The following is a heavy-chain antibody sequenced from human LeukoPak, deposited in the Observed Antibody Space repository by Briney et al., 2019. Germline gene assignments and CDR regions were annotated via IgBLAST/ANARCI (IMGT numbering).Heavy chain of an antibody. CDR3: TRVRYGELDV. V-gene: IGHV3-23*01. J-gene: IGHJ6*02. CDR1: GFTFSSYA. CDR2: MSGSGGST. Sequence: GGSLRLSCAASGFTFSSYAMSWVRQAPGKGLEWVSSMSGSGGSTYYADSVKGRFTISRDDSKNTLYLQMNSLRAEDTAVYYCTRVRYGELDVWGQGTTVTVSS. D-gene: IGHD4-17*01.